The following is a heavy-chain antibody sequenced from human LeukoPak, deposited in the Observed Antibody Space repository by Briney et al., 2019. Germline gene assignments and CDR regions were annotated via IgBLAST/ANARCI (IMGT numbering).Heavy chain of an antibody. J-gene: IGHJ4*01. V-gene: IGHV1-24*01. Sequence: ASVKVSCKDSGYSLTKISKYWVRQAPGKGLERIGGTDLEDGDGETIYTQKIEGRPTMTETTTTATVYKEINRLTPDDAAVYYCSVGDPYELLEEWDRVTLVTVSS. D-gene: IGHD2-21*01. CDR1: GYSLTKIS. CDR2: TDLEDGDGET. CDR3: SVGDPYELLEE.